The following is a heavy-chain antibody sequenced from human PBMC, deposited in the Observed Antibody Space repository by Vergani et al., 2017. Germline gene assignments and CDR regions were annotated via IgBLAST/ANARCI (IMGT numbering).Heavy chain of an antibody. J-gene: IGHJ3*01. CDR3: VRDVRVSRT. CDR2: ISGNNDDV. V-gene: IGHV3-11*06. CDR1: RFDFSDYY. Sequence: QGQLVESGGGLVKPGGSLRLSCAASRFDFSDYYMSWIRQAPGKGLEWVSSISGNNDDVYYADSVKGRFTISRDNAKNSLYLDMSSLRAEDTAVYYCVRDVRVSRTWGQGTLVAVSS.